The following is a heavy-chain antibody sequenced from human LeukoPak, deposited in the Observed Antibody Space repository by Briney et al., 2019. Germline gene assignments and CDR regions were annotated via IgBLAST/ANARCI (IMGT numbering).Heavy chain of an antibody. CDR1: GYSFTGYY. CDR2: INLNSGGT. CDR3: ARDRGVDYCSGGSCSHYYYYMDV. D-gene: IGHD2-15*01. V-gene: IGHV1-2*02. Sequence: ASVKVSCKASGYSFTGYYIQWVRQAPGQGLEWMGWINLNSGGTNYAQKFQGRVTTTRDTSISTAYMELSRLRSDATAVYYCARDRGVDYCSGGSCSHYYYYMDVWGKGTTVTISS. J-gene: IGHJ6*03.